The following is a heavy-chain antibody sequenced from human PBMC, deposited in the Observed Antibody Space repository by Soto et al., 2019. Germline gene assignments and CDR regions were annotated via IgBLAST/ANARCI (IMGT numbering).Heavy chain of an antibody. J-gene: IGHJ4*02. D-gene: IGHD2-2*02. Sequence: ASVKVSCRASGDTLTSYDINWVRQATGQGPEWMGWMNPNSGNTGYAQKFQGRVTITADKSTSTAYMELRSLRSEDTAVYYCARDQECSSTSCSTNYFDYWGQGTLVTVSS. CDR2: MNPNSGNT. CDR1: GDTLTSYD. V-gene: IGHV1-8*01. CDR3: ARDQECSSTSCSTNYFDY.